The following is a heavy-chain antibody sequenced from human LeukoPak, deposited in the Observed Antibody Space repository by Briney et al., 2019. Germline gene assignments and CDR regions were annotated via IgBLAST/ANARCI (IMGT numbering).Heavy chain of an antibody. CDR3: ARESGGNTMAGDY. CDR1: GYTFTNRG. Sequence: ASVKVSCKASGYTFTNRGISWVRQAPGQGLEWMGWISTYTGDTNFAQNLQGRVTLTTDTTTSTAYMELRSLRSDDTAVYYCARESGGNTMAGDYWGQGTLVTVSS. CDR2: ISTYTGDT. J-gene: IGHJ4*02. D-gene: IGHD2-15*01. V-gene: IGHV1-18*01.